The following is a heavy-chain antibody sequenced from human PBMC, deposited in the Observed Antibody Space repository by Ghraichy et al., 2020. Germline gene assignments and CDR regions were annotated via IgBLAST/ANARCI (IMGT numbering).Heavy chain of an antibody. V-gene: IGHV4-39*01. J-gene: IGHJ4*02. CDR1: GGSISSSSYY. CDR2: IYYSGST. Sequence: SETLSLTCTVSGGSISSSSYYWGWIRQPPGKGLEWIGSIYYSGSTYSNPSLKSRVTISVDTSKNQFSLKLSSVTAADTAVYYCARLRSGLGYYDSSGYDYWGPGTLVTVSS. D-gene: IGHD3-22*01. CDR3: ARLRSGLGYYDSSGYDY.